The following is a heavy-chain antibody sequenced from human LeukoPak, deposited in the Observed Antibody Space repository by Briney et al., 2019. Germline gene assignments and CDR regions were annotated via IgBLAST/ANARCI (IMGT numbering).Heavy chain of an antibody. CDR3: ARDGYYDFWSGYYGYMDV. V-gene: IGHV3-48*01. Sequence: GGSLRLSCAASGFTFSDYYMNWVRQAPGKGLEWVSYISSSSSTIYYADSVKGRFTISRDNAKNSLYLQMNSLRAEDTAVYYCARDGYYDFWSGYYGYMDVWGKGTTVTVSS. J-gene: IGHJ6*03. CDR2: ISSSSSTI. CDR1: GFTFSDYY. D-gene: IGHD3-3*01.